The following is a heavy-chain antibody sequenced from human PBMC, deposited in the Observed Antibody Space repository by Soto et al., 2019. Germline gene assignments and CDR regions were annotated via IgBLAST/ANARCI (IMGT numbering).Heavy chain of an antibody. D-gene: IGHD3-10*01. CDR3: ARGDRGGSGSPASYYYSGLDV. CDR2: VSAGGDMT. Sequence: GSLRLSCAASGFTFSSYAMSWVRQAPGKGLEWVSSVSAGGDMTYYSDSVKGRFTISRDNSNNALFLQMNSLRIEDTALYYCARGDRGGSGSPASYYYSGLDVWGQGTTVTVS. CDR1: GFTFSSYA. V-gene: IGHV3-23*01. J-gene: IGHJ6*02.